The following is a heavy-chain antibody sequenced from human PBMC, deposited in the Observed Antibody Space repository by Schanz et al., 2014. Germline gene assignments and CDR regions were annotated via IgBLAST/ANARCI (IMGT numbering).Heavy chain of an antibody. Sequence: VQLVESGGGLVKPGGSLRLSCAASGFTFSDHYMAWIRQAPGKGVEWVGRIKSKTDGGTTDFAAPVKGRFSISRDDSKNTLYLQMNSLKTEDAAVYYCTSAVRATFGYFAYWGQGTLLVTVSS. J-gene: IGHJ4*02. D-gene: IGHD2-15*01. CDR1: GFTFSDHY. CDR2: IKSKTDGGTT. V-gene: IGHV3-15*01. CDR3: TSAVRATFGYFAY.